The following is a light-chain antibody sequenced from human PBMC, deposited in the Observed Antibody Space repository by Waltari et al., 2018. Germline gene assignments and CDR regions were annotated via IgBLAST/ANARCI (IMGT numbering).Light chain of an antibody. CDR1: SGSIASNS. J-gene: IGLJ2*01. CDR2: EDD. Sequence: FILTQPHSVSESPGKTVTISCTRSSGSIASNSVPWYQQRPGSSPTTVIYEDDQRPSGVPDRFSGSIDGSSNSASLTISGLKTEDESDYYCQSYDSTTVIFGGGTKLTVL. V-gene: IGLV6-57*01. CDR3: QSYDSTTVI.